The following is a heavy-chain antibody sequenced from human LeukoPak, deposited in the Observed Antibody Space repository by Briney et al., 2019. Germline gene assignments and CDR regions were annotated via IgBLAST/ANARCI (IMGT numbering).Heavy chain of an antibody. CDR1: GGSFSGYY. D-gene: IGHD2-21*02. V-gene: IGHV4-34*01. J-gene: IGHJ5*02. CDR3: ARAIVVVTTKPPTDNWFDP. Sequence: SETLSLTCAVYGGSFSGYYWSWIRQPPGKGLECIGEINHSGSTNYNPSLKSRVTISVDTSKNQFSLKLSSVTAADTAVYYCARAIVVVTTKPPTDNWFDPWGQGTLVTVSS. CDR2: INHSGST.